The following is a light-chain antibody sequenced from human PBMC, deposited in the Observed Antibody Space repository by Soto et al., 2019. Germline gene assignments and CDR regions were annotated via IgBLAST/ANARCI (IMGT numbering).Light chain of an antibody. CDR2: GAS. CDR1: QSVSSSY. V-gene: IGKV3-20*01. CDR3: QQYGSSPST. Sequence: EIVLTQPPGTLSLSPGERATLSCRASQSVSSSYLAWYQQKPGQAPSLLIYGASSRATGIPDRFSGSGSGTDFTLTISRLEPEDFAVYYCQQYGSSPSTFGQGTRLEIK. J-gene: IGKJ5*01.